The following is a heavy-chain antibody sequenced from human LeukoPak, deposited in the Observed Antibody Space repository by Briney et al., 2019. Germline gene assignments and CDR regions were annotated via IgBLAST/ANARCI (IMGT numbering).Heavy chain of an antibody. Sequence: SETLSLTCAVYGGSFSGYSWSWIRQPPGKGLEWIGEINHSGSTNYTPSLKSRVTISVDTSKNQFSLKLSSVTAADTAVYYCARDRMLEQWLVRWGFDPWGQGTLVTVSS. V-gene: IGHV4-34*01. CDR3: ARDRMLEQWLVRWGFDP. CDR1: GGSFSGYS. J-gene: IGHJ5*02. CDR2: INHSGST. D-gene: IGHD6-19*01.